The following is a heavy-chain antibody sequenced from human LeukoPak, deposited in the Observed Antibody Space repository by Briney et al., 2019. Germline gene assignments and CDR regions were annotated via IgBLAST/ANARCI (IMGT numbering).Heavy chain of an antibody. CDR2: INPYSGVT. J-gene: IGHJ6*03. CDR1: GYTFTGYY. CDR3: AKDGANKVRGVHYFYMDV. Sequence: GASVKVSCKASGYTFTGYYMHWVRRAPGQGLEWVGRINPYSGVTNYAQKFQGRVTMTGDTSISTAYMDLSRLRSDDTAVYYCAKDGANKVRGVHYFYMDVWGKGTTVTVSS. V-gene: IGHV1-2*06. D-gene: IGHD3-10*01.